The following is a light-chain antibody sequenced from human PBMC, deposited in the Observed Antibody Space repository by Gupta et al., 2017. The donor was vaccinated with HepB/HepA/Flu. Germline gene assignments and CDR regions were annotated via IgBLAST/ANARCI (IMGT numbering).Light chain of an antibody. J-gene: IGLJ1*01. Sequence: QPPSGFRAPGPFIAAPFAGSSSNVGAYNYVFWYQQHPGKAPKLIIYEVNKRPSGVPDRFSGSKSDNTASLTISGLQAEDESDYYCCSYAGSDTYIFGTGTTVTVL. CDR2: EVN. CDR3: CSYAGSDTYI. CDR1: SSNVGAYNY. V-gene: IGLV2-11*01.